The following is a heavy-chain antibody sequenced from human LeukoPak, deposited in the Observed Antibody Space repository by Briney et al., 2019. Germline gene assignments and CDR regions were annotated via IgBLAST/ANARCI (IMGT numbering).Heavy chain of an antibody. Sequence: SETLSLTCTVSGGFISGYYWSWIRQPPGKGLEWIGYIYYTGSTYYNPSLKSRVTISADTSKNQFSLRLTSVTAADTAVYYCAREGSGSYGFDYWGQGTLVTVSS. CDR2: IYYTGST. J-gene: IGHJ4*02. CDR1: GGFISGYY. CDR3: AREGSGSYGFDY. D-gene: IGHD3-10*01. V-gene: IGHV4-59*01.